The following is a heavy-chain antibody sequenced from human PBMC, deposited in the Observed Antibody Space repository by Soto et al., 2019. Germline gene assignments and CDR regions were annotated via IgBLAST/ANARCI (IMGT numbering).Heavy chain of an antibody. CDR3: ARDLTIVPATHPRLENYGMDG. Sequence: ASTKVRCTSCGYAFTGYYRYWVRQANGQGLEWMGWISPYNGHTQLVERCQGRVPMNTDTSTKTAYMELRNLRSDDTAHYDCARDLTIVPATHPRLENYGMDGWGQGTIVTVSS. V-gene: IGHV1-18*04. J-gene: IGHJ6*02. D-gene: IGHD2-2*01. CDR2: ISPYNGHT. CDR1: GYAFTGYY.